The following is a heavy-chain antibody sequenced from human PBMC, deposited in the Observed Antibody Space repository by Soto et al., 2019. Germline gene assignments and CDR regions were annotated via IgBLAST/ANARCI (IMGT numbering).Heavy chain of an antibody. J-gene: IGHJ4*02. CDR1: GYTFTSYA. Sequence: GASVKVSCKASGYTFTSYAMHWVRQAPGQRLEWMGWINAGNGNTKYSQKFQGRVTITRDTSASTAYMELSSPRSEDTAVYYCARGGGVWLRLPFDYWGQGTLVTVSS. V-gene: IGHV1-3*01. D-gene: IGHD5-12*01. CDR3: ARGGGVWLRLPFDY. CDR2: INAGNGNT.